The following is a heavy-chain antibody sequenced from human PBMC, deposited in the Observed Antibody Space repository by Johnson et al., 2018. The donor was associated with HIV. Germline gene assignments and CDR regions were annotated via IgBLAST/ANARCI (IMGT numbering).Heavy chain of an antibody. J-gene: IGHJ3*02. CDR1: GFTFSSYA. CDR3: ARVRGGTGHGAFDI. CDR2: ISYDGSNK. Sequence: QVQLVESGGGLVKPGGSLRLSCAASGFTFSSYAMHWVRQAPGKGLEWVAVISYDGSNKYYADSVKGRFTISRDNSKNSLYLQMNSLRAEYTAVYYCARVRGGTGHGAFDIWGQGTMVIVSS. V-gene: IGHV3-30*04.